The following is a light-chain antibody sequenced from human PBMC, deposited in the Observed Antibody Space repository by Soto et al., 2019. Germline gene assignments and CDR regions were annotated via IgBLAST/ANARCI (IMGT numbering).Light chain of an antibody. CDR2: DVN. J-gene: IGLJ1*01. CDR3: CSYAGTYTRV. CDR1: SSDVANYKY. V-gene: IGLV2-11*01. Sequence: QSVLAQPRSVSGSAGQSVTMSCTRTSSDVANYKYVSWYQQHPGKAPKLMIYDVNKRPSGVPYRFSGSKSGNTASLTISGLQAEGEADYYCCSYAGTYTRVFGTGTKVTVL.